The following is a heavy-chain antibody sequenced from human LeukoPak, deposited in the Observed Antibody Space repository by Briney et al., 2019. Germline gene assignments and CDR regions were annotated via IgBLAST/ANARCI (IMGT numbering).Heavy chain of an antibody. Sequence: KSGGSLRLSCAASGFTFGDNYMTWIRQAPGKGLEWVSYISGGGQIIYYAESVKGRFTLSRDNAQSSMYLQMNSLRAEDTAVYYCGRGHWGLDYWGQGTLVTVSS. CDR2: ISGGGQII. CDR3: GRGHWGLDY. J-gene: IGHJ4*02. V-gene: IGHV3-11*01. D-gene: IGHD7-27*01. CDR1: GFTFGDNY.